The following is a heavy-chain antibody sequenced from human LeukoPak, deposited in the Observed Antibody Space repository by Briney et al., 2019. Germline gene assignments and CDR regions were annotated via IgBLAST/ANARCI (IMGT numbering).Heavy chain of an antibody. CDR3: TATVTTCY. J-gene: IGHJ4*02. Sequence: PGGPLKSPVAAPGFPFIALLLHGSARASGKGREWVGRIRSKANSYATAYAASVKGRFTTSRDDSKNTAYLQMNSLKTEDTAVYYCTATVTTCYWGQGTLVTVSS. V-gene: IGHV3-73*01. CDR2: IRSKANSYAT. D-gene: IGHD4-17*01. CDR1: GFPFIALL.